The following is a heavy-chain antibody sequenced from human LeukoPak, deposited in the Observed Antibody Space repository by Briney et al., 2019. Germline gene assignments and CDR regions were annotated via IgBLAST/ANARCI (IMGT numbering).Heavy chain of an antibody. Sequence: SETLSLTCAVYGGSFSGYYWSWIRQPPGKGLEWIGEINHSGSINYNPSLKSRVTISVDTSKNQFSLKLSSVTAADTAVYYCARFSVDYGDYVFDAFDIWGQGTMVTVSS. V-gene: IGHV4-34*01. CDR1: GGSFSGYY. J-gene: IGHJ3*02. CDR2: INHSGSI. CDR3: ARFSVDYGDYVFDAFDI. D-gene: IGHD4-17*01.